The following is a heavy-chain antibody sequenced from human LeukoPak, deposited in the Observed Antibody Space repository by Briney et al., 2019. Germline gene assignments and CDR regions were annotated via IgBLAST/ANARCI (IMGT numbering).Heavy chain of an antibody. D-gene: IGHD2-2*01. CDR3: ARGMIVVVPAAIGRSYYYGMDV. CDR1: GYTFTSYD. Sequence: VASVKVSCKASGYTFTSYDINWVRQATGQGLEWMGWMNPNSGNTGYAQKFLGRVTMTRNTSISTAYMELSSLRSEDTAVYYCARGMIVVVPAAIGRSYYYGMDVWGQGTTVTVSS. V-gene: IGHV1-8*01. J-gene: IGHJ6*02. CDR2: MNPNSGNT.